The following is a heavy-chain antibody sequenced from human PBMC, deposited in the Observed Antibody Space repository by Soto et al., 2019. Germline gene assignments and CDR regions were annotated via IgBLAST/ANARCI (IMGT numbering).Heavy chain of an antibody. D-gene: IGHD3-22*01. Sequence: PGESLKISCKGSGYSFTNYWIGWVRQMPGKGLEWMGRIDPSDSYTNYSPSFQGHVTISADKSISTAYLQWSSLKASDTAMYYCARPPDHYDSSGYLTLDYWGQGTLVTVSS. J-gene: IGHJ4*02. CDR1: GYSFTNYW. V-gene: IGHV5-10-1*01. CDR3: ARPPDHYDSSGYLTLDY. CDR2: IDPSDSYT.